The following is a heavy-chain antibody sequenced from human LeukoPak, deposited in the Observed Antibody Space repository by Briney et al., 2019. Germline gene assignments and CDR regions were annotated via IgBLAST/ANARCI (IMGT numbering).Heavy chain of an antibody. J-gene: IGHJ4*02. V-gene: IGHV4-31*03. CDR1: GGSISSGGYY. CDR3: ARVLRYFDWSDYYFDY. D-gene: IGHD3-9*01. CDR2: IYYSGST. Sequence: SQTLSLTCTVSGGSISSGGYYWSWIRQHPGKGLEWIGYIYYSGSTYYNPSLKSRVTISVDMSKNQFSLKLSSVTAADTAVYYCARVLRYFDWSDYYFDYWGQGTLVAVSS.